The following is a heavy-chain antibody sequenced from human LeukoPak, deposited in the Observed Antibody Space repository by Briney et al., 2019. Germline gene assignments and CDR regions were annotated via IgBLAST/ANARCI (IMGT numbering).Heavy chain of an antibody. CDR1: GFTFSSFS. D-gene: IGHD5-18*01. CDR2: ISSSSTYI. J-gene: IGHJ4*02. CDR3: AVYGYELDY. Sequence: PGGSLRLSCGASGFTFSSFSMNCVRQAPGKGLEWGSSISSSSTYIVYADSVKGRFTISRDNAKNSLYLQMNSLRAEDTAVYYCAVYGYELDYWGQGTLVTVSS. V-gene: IGHV3-21*01.